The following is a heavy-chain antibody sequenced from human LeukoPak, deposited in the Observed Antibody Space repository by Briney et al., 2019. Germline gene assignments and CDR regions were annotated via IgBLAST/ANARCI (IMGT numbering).Heavy chain of an antibody. Sequence: ASVKVSCKAFGYTFTSNYMHWVRQAPGKGLEWMGGFDPEDGETIYAQKFQGRVTMTEDTSTDTAYMELSSLRSEDTAVYYCATSSTWYSSGRYYYYMDVWGKGTTVTVSS. J-gene: IGHJ6*03. CDR2: FDPEDGET. V-gene: IGHV1-24*01. CDR3: ATSSTWYSSGRYYYYMDV. CDR1: GYTFTSNY. D-gene: IGHD6-19*01.